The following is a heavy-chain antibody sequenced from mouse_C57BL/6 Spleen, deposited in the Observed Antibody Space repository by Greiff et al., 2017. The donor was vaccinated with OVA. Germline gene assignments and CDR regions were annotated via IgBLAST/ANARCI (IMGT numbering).Heavy chain of an antibody. J-gene: IGHJ4*01. D-gene: IGHD2-1*01. V-gene: IGHV2-2*01. Sequence: VKLVESGPGLVQPSQSLSITCTVSGFSLTSYGVHWVRQSPGKGLEWLGVIWSGGSTDYNAAFISRLSISKDNSKSQVFFKMNSLQADDTAIYYCARNRGNYEDYAMDYWGQGTSVTVSS. CDR1: GFSLTSYG. CDR3: ARNRGNYEDYAMDY. CDR2: IWSGGST.